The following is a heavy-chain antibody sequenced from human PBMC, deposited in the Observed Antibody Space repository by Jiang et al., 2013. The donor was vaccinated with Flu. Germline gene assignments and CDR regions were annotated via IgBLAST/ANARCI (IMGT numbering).Heavy chain of an antibody. Sequence: SLTCTVSGGSISSYVLELDPAAPTGRDWSGLGISITVGAPTTTPSLKSRVTISVDTSKNQFSLKLSSVTAADTAVYYCARVGVHSYGWYYFDYWGQGTLVTVSS. CDR1: GGSISSYV. V-gene: IGHV4-59*01. J-gene: IGHJ4*02. D-gene: IGHD5-18*01. CDR2: SITVGAP. CDR3: ARVGVHSYGWYYFDY.